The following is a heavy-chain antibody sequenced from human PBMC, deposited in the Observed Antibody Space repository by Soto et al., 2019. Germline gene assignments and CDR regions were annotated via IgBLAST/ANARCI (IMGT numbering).Heavy chain of an antibody. J-gene: IGHJ4*02. V-gene: IGHV4-59*01. CDR1: GGSISSYY. D-gene: IGHD6-19*01. CDR2: IYYSGST. Sequence: QVQLQESGPGLVKPSVTLSLTCTVSGGSISSYYWSWIRQPPGKGLEWIGYIYYSGSTNYNPSLKSRVTISVDTSKNQFSLKLSSVTAADTAVYYCAREGYSSGWIDYWGQGTLVTVSS. CDR3: AREGYSSGWIDY.